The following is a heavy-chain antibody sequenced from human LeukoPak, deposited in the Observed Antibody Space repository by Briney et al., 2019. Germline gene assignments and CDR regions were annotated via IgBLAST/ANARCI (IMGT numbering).Heavy chain of an antibody. Sequence: SETLSLTCTVSGGSISSSSYYWGWIRQPPGKGLEWIVSIYYSGSTYYNPSLKSRVTISVDTSKNQFSLKLSSVTAADTAVYYCARGSCSDGTCYDNRGYFDYWGQGTLVTVSS. CDR3: ARGSCSDGTCYDNRGYFDY. D-gene: IGHD2-15*01. J-gene: IGHJ4*02. V-gene: IGHV4-39*07. CDR1: GGSISSSSYY. CDR2: IYYSGST.